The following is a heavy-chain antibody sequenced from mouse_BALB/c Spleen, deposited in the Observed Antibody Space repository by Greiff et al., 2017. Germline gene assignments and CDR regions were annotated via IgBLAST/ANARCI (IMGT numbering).Heavy chain of an antibody. V-gene: IGHV14-1*02. CDR1: GFNIKDYY. J-gene: IGHJ2*01. CDR3: ARGGVDY. CDR2: IDPENGNT. Sequence: EVMLVESGAELVRPGALVKLSCKASGFNIKDYYMHWVKQRPEQGLEWIGWIDPENGNTIYDPKFQGKASITADTSSNTAYLQLSSLTSEDTAVYYCARGGVDYWGQGTTLTVSS.